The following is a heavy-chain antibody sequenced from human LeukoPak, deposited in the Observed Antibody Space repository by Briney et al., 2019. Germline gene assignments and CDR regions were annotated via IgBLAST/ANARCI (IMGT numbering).Heavy chain of an antibody. V-gene: IGHV4-59*01. Sequence: SETLSFTTTVSGGSISSYYWGWLRPPPGKGLEWFGNIYYSGSTNYNPSLKSRVTISVATSKNRFTLTLSSVTATDTAVYSCASGIVGSRVYYYGLDVWGQGTTVTVSS. D-gene: IGHD1-26*01. J-gene: IGHJ6*02. CDR3: ASGIVGSRVYYYGLDV. CDR1: GGSISSYY. CDR2: IYYSGST.